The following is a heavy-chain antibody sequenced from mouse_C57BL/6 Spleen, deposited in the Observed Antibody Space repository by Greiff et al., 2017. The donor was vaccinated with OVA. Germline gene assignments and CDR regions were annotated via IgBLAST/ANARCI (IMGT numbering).Heavy chain of an antibody. CDR2: IYPRSGNT. J-gene: IGHJ2*01. Sequence: VQLQQSGAELARPGASVKLSCKASGYTFTSYGISWVKQRTGQGLEWIGEIYPRSGNTYYNEKFKGKATLTADKSSSTAYMELRSLTSEDSAVYVCARGEDGYYPFDYWGQGTTLTVSS. D-gene: IGHD2-3*01. V-gene: IGHV1-81*01. CDR1: GYTFTSYG. CDR3: ARGEDGYYPFDY.